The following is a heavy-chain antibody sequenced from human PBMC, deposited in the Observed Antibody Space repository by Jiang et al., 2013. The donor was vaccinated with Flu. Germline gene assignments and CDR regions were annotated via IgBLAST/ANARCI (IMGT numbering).Heavy chain of an antibody. CDR1: GYAFTSHG. V-gene: IGHV1-18*01. Sequence: SGAEVKKPGASVKVSCKASGYAFTSHGINWVRQAPGQGLEWLGWISAYNGFTNYAQKLQGRVTMTTDTSTSTAYMELRNLRSDDRAVYYCARVSGGAPVYYFDYWGQGALVTVSS. CDR2: ISAYNGFT. J-gene: IGHJ4*02. D-gene: IGHD2-8*02. CDR3: ARVSGGAPVYYFDY.